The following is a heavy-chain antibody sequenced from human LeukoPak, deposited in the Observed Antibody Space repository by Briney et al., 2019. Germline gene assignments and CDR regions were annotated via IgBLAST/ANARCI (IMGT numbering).Heavy chain of an antibody. D-gene: IGHD3-10*01. V-gene: IGHV3-66*01. J-gene: IGHJ6*02. CDR1: GFTVSSNY. CDR3: ARDRLKDMVRGVTLTYYYYGMDV. Sequence: PGGSLRLSCAASGFTVSSNYMSWVRQAAGKGLGWGSVIYSGGSTYYADSLKGRFSISRDNSKNTLYLQMSSLRAEDTAVYYCARDRLKDMVRGVTLTYYYYGMDVWGQGTTVTVPS. CDR2: IYSGGST.